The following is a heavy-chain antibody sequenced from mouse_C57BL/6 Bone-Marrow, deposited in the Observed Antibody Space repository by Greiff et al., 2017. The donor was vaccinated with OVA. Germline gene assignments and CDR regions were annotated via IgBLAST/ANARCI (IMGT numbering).Heavy chain of an antibody. CDR1: GYTFTSYG. CDR2: IYPRSGNT. J-gene: IGHJ4*01. Sequence: VQLLESGAELARPGASVKLSCKASGYTFTSYGISWVKQRTGQGLEWIGEIYPRSGNTYYNEKFKGKATLTADKSSSTAYMELRSLTSEDSAVYFWARGEYSGLCYYAMDYWGQGTSVTVSS. CDR3: ARGEYSGLCYYAMDY. D-gene: IGHD2-12*01. V-gene: IGHV1-81*01.